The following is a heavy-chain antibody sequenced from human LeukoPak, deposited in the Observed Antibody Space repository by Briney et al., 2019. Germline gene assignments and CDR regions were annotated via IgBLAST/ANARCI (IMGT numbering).Heavy chain of an antibody. CDR3: ARVLAYWYFEL. Sequence: SETLSLTCTVSGGTISGLYWNWIRQPAGKGLEWIGRIYTNGTTNYNPSLKSRVTMSVDTSKNQFSLKLTSVTAADTAVYYCARVLAYWYFELWGRGTLVTVSS. V-gene: IGHV4-4*07. CDR2: IYTNGTT. CDR1: GGTISGLY. J-gene: IGHJ2*01.